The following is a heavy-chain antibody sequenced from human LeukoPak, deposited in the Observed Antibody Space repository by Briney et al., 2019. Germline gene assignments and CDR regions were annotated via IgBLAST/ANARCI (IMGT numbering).Heavy chain of an antibody. CDR2: INDGEST. J-gene: IGHJ4*02. CDR3: ARETAAAGSFIAIHDY. Sequence: SETLSLTCAVYGGSFSGYYWSWIRQPPGKGLEWVGEINDGESTNYNPSLKSRVILSVDTSKNQFSLKLNSVTAADTAIYYCARETAAAGSFIAIHDYWGQGTLVTVSS. CDR1: GGSFSGYY. V-gene: IGHV4-34*01. D-gene: IGHD6-13*01.